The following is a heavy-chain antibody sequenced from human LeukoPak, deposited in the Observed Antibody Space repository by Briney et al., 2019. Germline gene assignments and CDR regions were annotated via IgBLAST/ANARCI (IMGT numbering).Heavy chain of an antibody. CDR3: ARSNKILLWFGELGY. J-gene: IGHJ4*02. CDR2: IYPGDSDT. CDR1: GFSFTSYC. V-gene: IGHV5-51*01. D-gene: IGHD3-10*01. Sequence: GESLQISRQGSGFSFTSYCIGWVRQVPGKGLEWMGIIYPGDSDTRYSPSFQGQVNISADKSISTAYLQWSSLKASDTAMYYCARSNKILLWFGELGYWGQGTLVTVSS.